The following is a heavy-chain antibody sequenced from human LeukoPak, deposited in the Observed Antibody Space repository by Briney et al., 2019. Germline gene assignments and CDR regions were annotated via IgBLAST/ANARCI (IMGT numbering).Heavy chain of an antibody. J-gene: IGHJ4*02. Sequence: GGSLRLSCAASGFTVSSNYMNWVRQAPGKGLEWVSVIYGGGNIYYADSVKGRFTISRDNSKNTLYLQMNSLRAEDTAVYYCARGAGYNYPYYFDYRGQGTLVTVSS. CDR1: GFTVSSNY. D-gene: IGHD5-24*01. CDR3: ARGAGYNYPYYFDY. V-gene: IGHV3-53*01. CDR2: IYGGGNI.